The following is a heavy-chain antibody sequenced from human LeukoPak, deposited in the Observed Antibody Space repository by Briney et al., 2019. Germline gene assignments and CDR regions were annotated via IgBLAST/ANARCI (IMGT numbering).Heavy chain of an antibody. CDR1: GFSFKTYS. Sequence: GGSLRLSCTTSGFSFKTYSMSWVRQAPGKGLEWVSAINDDTPYYTDSVKGRFTVSRDNSRDTLYLHLNSLRAGDTAIYYCAKEYDLWHEQGNWFDTWGQGVLVTVSS. CDR3: AKEYDLWHEQGNWFDT. J-gene: IGHJ5*02. CDR2: INDDTP. V-gene: IGHV3-23*01. D-gene: IGHD3-3*01.